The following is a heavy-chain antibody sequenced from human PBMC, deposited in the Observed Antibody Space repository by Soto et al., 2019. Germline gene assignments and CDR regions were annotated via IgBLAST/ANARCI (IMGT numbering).Heavy chain of an antibody. V-gene: IGHV3-23*01. CDR3: AKEYPDSSGWYNWFDP. J-gene: IGHJ5*02. CDR1: GFTFHDYA. Sequence: PGGSLRLSCATSGFTFHDYAMSWVRQAPGKGLEWVSAISGSGGSTYYADSVKGRFTISRDNSKNTLYLQMNSLRAEDTAVYYCAKEYPDSSGWYNWFDPWGQGTLVTVSS. D-gene: IGHD6-19*01. CDR2: ISGSGGST.